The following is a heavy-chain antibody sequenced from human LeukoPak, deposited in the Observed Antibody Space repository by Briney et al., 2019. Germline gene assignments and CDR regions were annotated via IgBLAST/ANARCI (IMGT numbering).Heavy chain of an antibody. V-gene: IGHV4-34*01. CDR1: GGSFSGYY. J-gene: IGHJ4*02. CDR3: ARQYYYDSSGYFDY. D-gene: IGHD3-22*01. Sequence: SETLSLTCAVYGGSFSGYYWSWIRQPPGKGLEWIGEINHSGSTNCNPSLKSRVTISVDTSKNQFSLKLSSVTAADTAVYYCARQYYYDSSGYFDYWGQGTLVTVSS. CDR2: INHSGST.